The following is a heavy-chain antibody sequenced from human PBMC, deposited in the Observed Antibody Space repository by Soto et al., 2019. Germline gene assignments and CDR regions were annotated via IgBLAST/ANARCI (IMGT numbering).Heavy chain of an antibody. J-gene: IGHJ6*02. CDR3: AKDRSSGLYYYHGMDV. CDR2: ISGSGGST. V-gene: IGHV3-23*01. Sequence: GGSLRLSCAASGFTFSSYAMSWVRQAPGKGLEWVSAISGSGGSTYYADSVKGRFTISRDNSKNTLYLQMNSLRAEDTAVYYCAKDRSSGLYYYHGMDVWGQGTTVTVSS. CDR1: GFTFSSYA. D-gene: IGHD6-19*01.